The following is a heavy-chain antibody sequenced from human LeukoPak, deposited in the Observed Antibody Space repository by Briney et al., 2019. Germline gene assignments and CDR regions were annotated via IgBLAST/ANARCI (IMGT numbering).Heavy chain of an antibody. Sequence: GGSQRLSCAASGFTFTSYSMNWVRQAPGKGLEWVSTISGGGGSTYYADSVKGRFTISRDNSKNTLYLQVNSLRAEDTAVYYCAKGGKWDVTPFDYWGQGTLVTVSS. D-gene: IGHD1-26*01. CDR1: GFTFTSYS. CDR3: AKGGKWDVTPFDY. CDR2: ISGGGGST. J-gene: IGHJ4*02. V-gene: IGHV3-23*01.